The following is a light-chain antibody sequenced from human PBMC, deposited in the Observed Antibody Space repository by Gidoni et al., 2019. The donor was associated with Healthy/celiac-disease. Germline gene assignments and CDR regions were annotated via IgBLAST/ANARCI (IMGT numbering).Light chain of an antibody. CDR3: QAWDSSTVV. J-gene: IGLJ2*01. V-gene: IGLV3-1*01. CDR1: KLGDKY. Sequence: SYELTQPPSVSVSPGQTANINCSGDKLGDKYACWYQQNPGQSPVLVIYQDSKRPSGIPERFSGSNSGNTATLTISGTQAMDEADYYCQAWDSSTVVFGGGTKLTVL. CDR2: QDS.